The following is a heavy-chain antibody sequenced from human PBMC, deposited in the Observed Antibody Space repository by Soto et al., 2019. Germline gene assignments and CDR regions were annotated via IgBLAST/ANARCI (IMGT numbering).Heavy chain of an antibody. CDR3: ARDHGGQSGNFIFDN. J-gene: IGHJ4*02. CDR1: GFTFSDYY. CDR2: SSNSGTFP. Sequence: PGGSMRLSSEGSGFTFSDYYISWIRQAPGKGLEWISYSSNSGTFPRYADSVKGRFSISRDNTKNLLYLQMNSLRAEDTAVYYCARDHGGQSGNFIFDNWGQGTPVTVSS. V-gene: IGHV3-11*06. D-gene: IGHD3-16*01.